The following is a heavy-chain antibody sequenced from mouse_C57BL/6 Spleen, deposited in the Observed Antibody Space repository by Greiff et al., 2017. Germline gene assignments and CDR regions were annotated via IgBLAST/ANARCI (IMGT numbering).Heavy chain of an antibody. Sequence: QVQLQQPGAELVMPGASVKLSCKASGYTFTSYWMHWVKQRPGQGLEWIGEIDPSDSYTNYNQKFKGKSTLTVDKSSSTAYMQLSSLTSEDSAVYYCARWDISNTEAWFAYWGQGTLVTVSA. V-gene: IGHV1-69*01. CDR1: GYTFTSYW. D-gene: IGHD1-3*01. CDR3: ARWDISNTEAWFAY. CDR2: IDPSDSYT. J-gene: IGHJ3*01.